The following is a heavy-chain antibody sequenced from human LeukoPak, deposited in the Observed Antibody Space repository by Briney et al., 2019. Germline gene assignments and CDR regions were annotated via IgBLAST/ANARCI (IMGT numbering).Heavy chain of an antibody. J-gene: IGHJ4*02. D-gene: IGHD3-9*01. V-gene: IGHV4-39*01. CDR2: IYYSGST. CDR3: ARAYDILTGYLSNFDY. CDR1: GGSISSSSYY. Sequence: SETLSLTCTVSGGSISSSSYYWGWIRQPPGKGLEWIGSIYYSGSTYYNPSLKSRVTISVDTSKNQFSLKLSSVTAADTAVYYCARAYDILTGYLSNFDYWGQGTLVTVSS.